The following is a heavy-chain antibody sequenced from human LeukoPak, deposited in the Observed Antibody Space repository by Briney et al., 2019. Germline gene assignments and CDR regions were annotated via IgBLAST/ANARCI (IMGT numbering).Heavy chain of an antibody. D-gene: IGHD3-10*01. Sequence: PGGSLRLSCAASGFTFRNYGMHWVRQAPGKGLEWVAVISHDGSNKYYADSVKGRFTISRDNSKDTLYLQMNSLRPEDTAVYYCAYERITMVRGPGVDYWGQGTLVTVSS. CDR1: GFTFRNYG. CDR2: ISHDGSNK. CDR3: AYERITMVRGPGVDY. V-gene: IGHV3-30*18. J-gene: IGHJ4*02.